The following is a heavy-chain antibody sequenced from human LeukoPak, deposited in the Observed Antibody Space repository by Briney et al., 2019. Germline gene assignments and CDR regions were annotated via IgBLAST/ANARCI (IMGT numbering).Heavy chain of an antibody. V-gene: IGHV4-4*07. Sequence: SETLSLTCTVSGGSISSYYWSWIRQPAGKGLEWIGRIYTSGSTNYNASLKSRVSMSVDTSKNQFSLKLSSVTAADTAVYYCARGHRIAAGYYYFDYWGQGTLATVSS. CDR2: IYTSGST. D-gene: IGHD6-25*01. CDR3: ARGHRIAAGYYYFDY. CDR1: GGSISSYY. J-gene: IGHJ4*02.